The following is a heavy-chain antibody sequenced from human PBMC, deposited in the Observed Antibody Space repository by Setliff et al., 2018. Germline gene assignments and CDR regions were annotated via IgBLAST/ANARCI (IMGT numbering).Heavy chain of an antibody. V-gene: IGHV1-18*01. CDR2: ISGYNGDT. J-gene: IGHJ4*02. CDR1: GYTFTSYG. CDR3: ARCLPFLSGYDRGAFDS. D-gene: IGHD5-12*01. Sequence: WASVKVSCKASGYTFTSYGINWVRQAPGQRLEWVGWISGYNGDTNYAQKFQGRVTLTTDRSTSTAYMELRSLKSDDTAVYYCARCLPFLSGYDRGAFDSWGQGTLVTVSS.